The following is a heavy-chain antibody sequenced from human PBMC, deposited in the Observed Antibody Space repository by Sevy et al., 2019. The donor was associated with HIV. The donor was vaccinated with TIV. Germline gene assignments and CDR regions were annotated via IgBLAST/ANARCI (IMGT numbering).Heavy chain of an antibody. CDR2: IHQSGST. D-gene: IGHD3-22*01. CDR3: TRVGGFYDKGFDS. CDR1: GASFSDYY. Sequence: SETLSFTCSVFGASFSDYYWSWIRQPPGKGVEWIGEIHQSGSTNYNPSLRSRVIISVDRSKNQFSLNLRSVTAADTAVYFCTRVGGFYDKGFDSWGQGTLVTVSS. J-gene: IGHJ4*02. V-gene: IGHV4-34*01.